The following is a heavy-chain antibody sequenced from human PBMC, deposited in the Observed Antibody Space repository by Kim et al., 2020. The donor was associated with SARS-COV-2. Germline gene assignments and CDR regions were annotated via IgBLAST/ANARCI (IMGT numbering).Heavy chain of an antibody. V-gene: IGHV3-15*01. D-gene: IGHD6-13*01. Sequence: APVKGRFTSSRDDSKNTPYLQMNSLKTEDTAVYYCTTRRIAAAGTLWFDPWGQGTLVTVSS. CDR3: TTRRIAAAGTLWFDP. J-gene: IGHJ5*02.